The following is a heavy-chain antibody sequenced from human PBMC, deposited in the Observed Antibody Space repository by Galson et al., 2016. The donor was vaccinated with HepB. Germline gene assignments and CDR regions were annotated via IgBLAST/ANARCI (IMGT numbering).Heavy chain of an antibody. CDR2: INSDGSTT. Sequence: SLRLSCAAPGFTFSSYWMHWVRQAPGKGLVWVSRINSDGSTTHYADSVKGRFTIPRDNAKNTLYLQMNNLRAEDTAVYYCVNLGTTRTWGQGTQVTVSS. J-gene: IGHJ5*02. CDR3: VNLGTTRT. V-gene: IGHV3-74*01. CDR1: GFTFSSYW. D-gene: IGHD1-26*01.